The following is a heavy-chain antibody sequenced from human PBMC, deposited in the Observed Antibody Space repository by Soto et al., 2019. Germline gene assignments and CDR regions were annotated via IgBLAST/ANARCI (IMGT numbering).Heavy chain of an antibody. D-gene: IGHD3-3*01. Sequence: GGSLRLSCAASGFTFSSYSMNWVRQAPGKGLEWVSYISSSSSTIYYADSVKGRFTISRDNAKNSLYLQMNSLRDEDTAVYYCARDLKPDFWSGYYISRYYYYGMDVWGQGTTVTVSS. CDR1: GFTFSSYS. CDR3: ARDLKPDFWSGYYISRYYYYGMDV. J-gene: IGHJ6*02. CDR2: ISSSSSTI. V-gene: IGHV3-48*02.